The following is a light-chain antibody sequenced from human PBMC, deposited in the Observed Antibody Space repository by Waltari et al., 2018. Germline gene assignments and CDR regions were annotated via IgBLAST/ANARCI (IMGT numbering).Light chain of an antibody. V-gene: IGKV3-20*01. CDR1: HSVSSSS. Sequence: EVVLTQSPDTLSLSPGERATLHCRASHSVSSSSLAWYQQKPGQAPRLLISGGSTRATGIPDRFSGAGSGTDFTLTISRLEPEDFAVYYCQHYGRSPPNTFGQGSKLEIK. J-gene: IGKJ2*01. CDR3: QHYGRSPPNT. CDR2: GGS.